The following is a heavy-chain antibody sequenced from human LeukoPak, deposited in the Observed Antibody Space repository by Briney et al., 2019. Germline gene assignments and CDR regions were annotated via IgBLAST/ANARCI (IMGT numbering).Heavy chain of an antibody. D-gene: IGHD5-18*01. CDR1: GGSISSSSYY. J-gene: IGHJ3*02. CDR3: ASPPYARNSFGTAFDI. Sequence: TSETLSLTCTVSGGSISSSSYYWGWIRQPPGKGLEWIGSIYYSGGTYYNPSLKSRVTISVDTSKNQFSLKLSSVTAADTAVYYCASPPYARNSFGTAFDIWGQGTMVTVSS. V-gene: IGHV4-39*01. CDR2: IYYSGGT.